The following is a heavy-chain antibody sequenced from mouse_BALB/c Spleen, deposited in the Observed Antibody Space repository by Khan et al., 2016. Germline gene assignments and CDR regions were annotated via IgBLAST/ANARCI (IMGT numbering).Heavy chain of an antibody. D-gene: IGHD3-3*01. J-gene: IGHJ2*01. CDR3: ARFRTGGYYFDY. CDR1: GYSITSDYA. CDR2: ISYSGST. V-gene: IGHV3-2*02. Sequence: EVQLQESGPGLVKPSQSLSLTCTVTGYSITSDYAWNWIRQFPGNKLEWMGYISYSGSTSYNPSLKSRISITRDTSKNQFFLQLNSVTTEDTATYYCARFRTGGYYFDYWGQGTTLTVSS.